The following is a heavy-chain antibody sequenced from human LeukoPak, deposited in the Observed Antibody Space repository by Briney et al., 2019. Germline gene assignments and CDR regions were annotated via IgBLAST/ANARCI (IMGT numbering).Heavy chain of an antibody. CDR1: GFTFSSYG. J-gene: IGHJ3*02. CDR3: ARSRNYDFRSGSQGGAFDI. V-gene: IGHV3-NL1*01. D-gene: IGHD3-3*01. Sequence: GGSLRLSCAASGFTFSSYGMHWVRQAPGKGLDWVSVIYSGGSTYYADSVKGRFTISRDNSKNTLYLQMNSLRAEDTAVYYCARSRNYDFRSGSQGGAFDIWGQGTMVTVSS. CDR2: IYSGGST.